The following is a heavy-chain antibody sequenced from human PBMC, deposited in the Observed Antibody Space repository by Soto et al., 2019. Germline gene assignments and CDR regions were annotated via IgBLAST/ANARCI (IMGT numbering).Heavy chain of an antibody. CDR1: GGSFSGYY. Sequence: SETLSLTCAVYGGSFSGYYWSWIRQPPGKGLEWIGEINHSGSTNYNPSLKSRVTISVDTSKNQFSLKLSSVTAADTAVYYCARVGIVVAGPAYHIFDYWGQGTLVTVSS. CDR2: INHSGST. J-gene: IGHJ4*02. D-gene: IGHD6-19*01. V-gene: IGHV4-34*01. CDR3: ARVGIVVAGPAYHIFDY.